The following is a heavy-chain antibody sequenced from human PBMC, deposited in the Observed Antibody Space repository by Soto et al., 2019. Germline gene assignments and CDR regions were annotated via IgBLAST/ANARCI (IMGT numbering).Heavy chain of an antibody. CDR1: GYTFTGYY. J-gene: IGHJ4*02. D-gene: IGHD6-13*01. CDR2: INPNSGGT. CDR3: ARDRIAAAGYYLDY. Sequence: ASVKVSCKASGYTFTGYYMHWVRQAPGQGLEWMGWINPNSGGTNYAQKFQGRVTMTRDTSISTAYMELSRLRSDDTAVYYCARDRIAAAGYYLDYWGQGTLVTVSS. V-gene: IGHV1-2*02.